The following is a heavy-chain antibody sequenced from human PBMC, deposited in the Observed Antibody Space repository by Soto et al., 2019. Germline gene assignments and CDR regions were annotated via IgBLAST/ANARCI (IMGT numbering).Heavy chain of an antibody. J-gene: IGHJ4*02. CDR1: GFTFSSYA. CDR2: ISSSGGST. Sequence: GGSLRLSCAASGFTFSSYAMSWVRQAPGKGLEWVSVISSSGGSTYYADSVKGRFTISRDNSKNTLYLQMNSLRAEDTAVYYCAKGGSSYYFDYWGQGTLVTVSS. V-gene: IGHV3-23*01. CDR3: AKGGSSYYFDY. D-gene: IGHD2-15*01.